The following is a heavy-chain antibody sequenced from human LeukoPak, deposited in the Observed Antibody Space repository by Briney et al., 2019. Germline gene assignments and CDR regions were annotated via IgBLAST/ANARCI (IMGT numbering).Heavy chain of an antibody. CDR1: GFTFSSYT. CDR3: ARRYGDYYNHYGVAV. CDR2: ISSDGSAK. J-gene: IGHJ6*02. V-gene: IGHV3-30-3*01. D-gene: IGHD3-9*01. Sequence: PGGSLRLSCAASGFTFSSYTMHWVRQAPGGGLEWVAVISSDGSAKYYADSVKGRFTISRDNSKNTLYLQMNSLRVEETAVYYCARRYGDYYNHYGVAVWGQGTTVTVSS.